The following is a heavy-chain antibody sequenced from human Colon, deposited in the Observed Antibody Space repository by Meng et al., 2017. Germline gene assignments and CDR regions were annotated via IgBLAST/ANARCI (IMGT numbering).Heavy chain of an antibody. Sequence: QVQLVQSGAEVKNPGASVNVSCKASGYTFSSSGITWVRQAPGQGLEWIGWISTYNGNTKYAQNFQGRVTMTTDTSTTTAYMELRSLRSDDTAVYYCATGPEIVSTLDFWGQGTLVTVSS. CDR3: ATGPEIVSTLDF. CDR2: ISTYNGNT. CDR1: GYTFSSSG. D-gene: IGHD3-16*02. V-gene: IGHV1-18*01. J-gene: IGHJ4*02.